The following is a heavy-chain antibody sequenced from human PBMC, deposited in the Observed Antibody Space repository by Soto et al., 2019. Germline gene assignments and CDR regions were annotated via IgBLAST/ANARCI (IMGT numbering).Heavy chain of an antibody. D-gene: IGHD6-13*01. Sequence: QVQLVQSGAELRHPGSSVRVSCKASGGTLSKFGIAWFRQAPGQRPEWMGNILPIFDEPTYAFTLKNRLNIVADKSNDVVYMELGSLTSEDTAVYYCARDLFISSSDLLAAAGPGGLDVWGQGTTVTVSS. CDR2: ILPIFDEP. CDR3: ARDLFISSSDLLAAAGPGGLDV. J-gene: IGHJ6*02. V-gene: IGHV1-69*06. CDR1: GGTLSKFG.